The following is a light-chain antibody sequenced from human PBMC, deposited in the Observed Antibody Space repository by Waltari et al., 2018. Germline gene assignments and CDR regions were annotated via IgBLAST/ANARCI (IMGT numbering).Light chain of an antibody. Sequence: QSALTQPASVSGSPGQSTTISCTGPSHALGDYTHVSWYQHQSGKAPKLMIYDVTERPSGVSNRFSGSKSGNTASLTISGLQADDEADYYCTSFSNISTSLFGGGTKVTVL. CDR3: TSFSNISTSL. CDR1: SHALGDYTH. V-gene: IGLV2-14*03. J-gene: IGLJ3*02. CDR2: DVT.